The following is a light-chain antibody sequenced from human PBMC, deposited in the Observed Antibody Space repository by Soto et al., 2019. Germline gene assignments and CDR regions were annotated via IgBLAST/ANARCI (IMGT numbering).Light chain of an antibody. CDR1: SYNIGAGYE. J-gene: IGLJ1*01. V-gene: IGLV1-40*01. CDR3: QSYDSSLSASYV. CDR2: GNT. Sequence: QLVLTQPPSVSGAPGQRVPISCTGSSYNIGAGYEVHWYQHLPGKAPKLLIYGNTNRPSGVPDRFSGSKSGTSASLAITGLQAEDEADYYCQSYDSSLSASYVFGGGTKVTVL.